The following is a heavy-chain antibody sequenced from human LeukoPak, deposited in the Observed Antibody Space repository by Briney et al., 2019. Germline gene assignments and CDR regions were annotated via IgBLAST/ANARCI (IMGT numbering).Heavy chain of an antibody. J-gene: IGHJ4*02. CDR3: AGTPNSGSYYYFDY. CDR1: GYTFTGYY. D-gene: IGHD1-26*01. CDR2: INPNSGGT. Sequence: ASVKVSCKASGYTFTGYYMHWVRQAPGQGLEWMGWINPNSGGTNYAQKFQGRVTMTRDTSISTDYMELSRLRSDDTAVYYCAGTPNSGSYYYFDYWGQGTLVTVSS. V-gene: IGHV1-2*02.